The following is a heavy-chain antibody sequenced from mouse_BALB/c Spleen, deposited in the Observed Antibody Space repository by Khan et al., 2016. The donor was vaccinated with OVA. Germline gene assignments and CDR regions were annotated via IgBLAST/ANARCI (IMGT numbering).Heavy chain of an antibody. V-gene: IGHV2-6-1*01. CDR1: GYSLTNYG. CDR2: IWSYRST. Sequence: QIQLKESGPDLVTPSQSLSITCTISGYSLTNYGVHWVHQPPGKGLKWMVWIWSYRSTTNNSALKSRLIISSDESNGKVFLKMNSIHTDDTAVYFCARQPSYYYYIMDYWGQGTSVTVSS. J-gene: IGHJ4*01. CDR3: ARQPSYYYYIMDY. D-gene: IGHD2-10*01.